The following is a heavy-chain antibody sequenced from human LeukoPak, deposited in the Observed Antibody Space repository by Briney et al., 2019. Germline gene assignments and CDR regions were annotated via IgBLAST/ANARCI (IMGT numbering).Heavy chain of an antibody. CDR3: ARVTCSGGSCYRQMVAFDI. V-gene: IGHV4-31*03. Sequence: SETLSLTCTVSGGSISSGGYYWSWIRQHPGRGLEWIGYIYYSGSTYYNPSLKSRVTISVDTSKNQFSLKLSSVTAADTAVYYCARVTCSGGSCYRQMVAFDIWGQGTMVTVSS. CDR2: IYYSGST. J-gene: IGHJ3*02. CDR1: GGSISSGGYY. D-gene: IGHD2-15*01.